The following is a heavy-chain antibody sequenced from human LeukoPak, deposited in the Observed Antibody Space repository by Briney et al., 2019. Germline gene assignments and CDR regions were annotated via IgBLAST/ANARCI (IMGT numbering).Heavy chain of an antibody. CDR1: GFTFSSYA. CDR2: ISGSGGST. D-gene: IGHD1-14*01. Sequence: PGGSLRLSRAASGFTFSSYAMSWVRQAPGKGLEWVSAISGSGGSTYYADSVKGRFTISRDNSKNTLYLQMNSLRAEDTAVYYCAKSSPNRVNANWFDPWGQGTLVTVSS. V-gene: IGHV3-23*01. J-gene: IGHJ5*02. CDR3: AKSSPNRVNANWFDP.